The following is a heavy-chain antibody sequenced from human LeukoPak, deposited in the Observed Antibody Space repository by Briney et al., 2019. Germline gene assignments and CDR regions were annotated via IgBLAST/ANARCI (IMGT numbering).Heavy chain of an antibody. CDR1: GFSFRVNG. CDR2: IRGSVDST. CDR3: AKYYYDSSGNFYFFDY. Sequence: GGSLRLSCAASGFSFRVNGMGWVRQAPGKGLEWVSAIRGSVDSTYYADSVRGRFTISRDNSKNTVYLQMNTLRVEDTALYYCAKYYYDSSGNFYFFDYWGQGALVTVSS. J-gene: IGHJ4*02. V-gene: IGHV3-23*01. D-gene: IGHD3-22*01.